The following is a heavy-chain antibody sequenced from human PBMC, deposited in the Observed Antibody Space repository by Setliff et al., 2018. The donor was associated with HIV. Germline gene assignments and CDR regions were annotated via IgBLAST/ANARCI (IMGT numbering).Heavy chain of an antibody. J-gene: IGHJ4*02. CDR1: GGSFSGYY. CDR2: INHSGST. Sequence: KTSETLSLTCAVYGGSFSGYYWSWIRQPPGKGLEWIGEINHSGSTNYNPSLKSRVNMSVDTSKNQFSLNLSSVTAADTAVYFCARGRDWVAMACTPPPSFDYLGQGNLVTVSS. CDR3: ARGRDWVAMACTPPPSFDY. V-gene: IGHV4-34*01. D-gene: IGHD6-19*01.